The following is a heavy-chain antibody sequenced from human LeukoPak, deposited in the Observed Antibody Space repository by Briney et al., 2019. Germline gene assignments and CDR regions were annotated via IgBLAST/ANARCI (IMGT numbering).Heavy chain of an antibody. Sequence: PSETLSLTCTVSNGSISTFYWNWIRQSAAKGLEWIGHVYASGSTTYNPSLKSRVTMSVDTVKNQFYLTLNSVTAADTAVYYCARARDEWEIYFDSWGQGTLVTVSS. CDR1: NGSISTFY. CDR2: VYASGST. D-gene: IGHD1-26*01. V-gene: IGHV4-4*07. J-gene: IGHJ4*02. CDR3: ARARDEWEIYFDS.